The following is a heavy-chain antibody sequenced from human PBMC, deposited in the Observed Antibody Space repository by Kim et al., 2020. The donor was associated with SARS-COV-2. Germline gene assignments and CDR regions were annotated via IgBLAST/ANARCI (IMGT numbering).Heavy chain of an antibody. J-gene: IGHJ6*02. CDR2: INPNSGGT. CDR3: AIGLVKTDYYYYYGMDV. CDR1: GYTFTGYY. V-gene: IGHV1-2*04. D-gene: IGHD3-16*01. Sequence: ASVKVSCKASGYTFTGYYMHWVRQAPGQGLEWMGWINPNSGGTNYAQKFQGWVTMTRDTSISTAYMELSRLRSDDTAVYYCAIGLVKTDYYYYYGMDVWGQGTTVTVSS.